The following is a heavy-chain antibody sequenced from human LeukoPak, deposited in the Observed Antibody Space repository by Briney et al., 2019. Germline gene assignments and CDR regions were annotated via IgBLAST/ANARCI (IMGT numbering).Heavy chain of an antibody. V-gene: IGHV3-74*01. CDR2: INSDGSST. Sequence: GGSLRLSCAASGFTFSSYWMHWVRQAPGKGLVWVSRINSDGSSTSYADSVKGRFTISRDNAKNTLYLQMNSLRAEDTAVYYCARGTVYYYYGMDVWGQGTTATVSS. D-gene: IGHD4-17*01. CDR1: GFTFSSYW. CDR3: ARGTVYYYYGMDV. J-gene: IGHJ6*02.